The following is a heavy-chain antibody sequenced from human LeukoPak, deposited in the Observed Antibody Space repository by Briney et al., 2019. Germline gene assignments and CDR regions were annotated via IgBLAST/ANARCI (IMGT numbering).Heavy chain of an antibody. D-gene: IGHD3-22*01. Sequence: SETLSLTCAVYGGSFSGYYWSWIRQPPGKGLEWIGEINHSGSTNHNPSLKSRVTISVDTSKNQFSLKLSSVTAADTAVYYCAFDTYYYDSSGYRWGQGTLVTVSS. CDR2: INHSGST. V-gene: IGHV4-34*01. CDR1: GGSFSGYY. J-gene: IGHJ4*02. CDR3: AFDTYYYDSSGYR.